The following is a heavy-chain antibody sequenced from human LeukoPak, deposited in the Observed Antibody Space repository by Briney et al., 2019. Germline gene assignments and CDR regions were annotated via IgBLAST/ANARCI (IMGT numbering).Heavy chain of an antibody. CDR3: ARIDFWSGYYPSSIDY. V-gene: IGHV3-7*01. D-gene: IGHD3-3*01. CDR2: IKTDGSEK. J-gene: IGHJ4*02. Sequence: GGSLRLSCEGSGFTFSNYWMSWVRQAPGKGLEWVANIKTDGSEKYYVDSVKGRFTISRDNAKNSLYLQMNSLRAEDTAVYYCARIDFWSGYYPSSIDYWGRGTLVTVSS. CDR1: GFTFSNYW.